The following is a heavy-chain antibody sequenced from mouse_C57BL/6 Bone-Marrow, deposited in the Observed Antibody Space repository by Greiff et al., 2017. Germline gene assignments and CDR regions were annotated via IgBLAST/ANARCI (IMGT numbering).Heavy chain of an antibody. CDR2: IDPHSGGT. Sequence: GLEWIGRIDPHSGGTKYNEKFKSKATQTVDKPSSTANMQLSSLTSEDSAVYYCAHGNYFYWYFAVWGTGTTVTVSS. J-gene: IGHJ1*03. CDR3: AHGNYFYWYFAV. V-gene: IGHV1-72*01. D-gene: IGHD2-1*01.